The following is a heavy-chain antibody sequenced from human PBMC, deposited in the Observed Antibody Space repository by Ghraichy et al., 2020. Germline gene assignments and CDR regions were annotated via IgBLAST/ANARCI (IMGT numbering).Heavy chain of an antibody. J-gene: IGHJ4*02. Sequence: SETLSLTCAVSGYSISSGYYWGWIRQPPGKGLEWIGSIYHSGSTYYNPSLKSRVTISVDTSKNQFSLKLSSVTAADTAVYYCARALGYCSSTSCYDGEFDYWGQGTLVTVSS. CDR2: IYHSGST. D-gene: IGHD2-2*01. CDR1: GYSISSGYY. V-gene: IGHV4-38-2*01. CDR3: ARALGYCSSTSCYDGEFDY.